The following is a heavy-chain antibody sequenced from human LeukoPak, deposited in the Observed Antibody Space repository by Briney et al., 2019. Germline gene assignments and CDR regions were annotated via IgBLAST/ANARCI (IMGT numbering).Heavy chain of an antibody. CDR3: VKDRYCTSVTCYAPFDN. CDR1: GFTFSSSA. J-gene: IGHJ4*02. Sequence: PGGSLRLSRSASGFTFSSSAMHWVRQAPGKGLEYVSSISSNGGSTCYADSVKGRFTISRDNSKNTLCLQMSSLRAEDTAVYYCVKDRYCTSVTCYAPFDNWGQGTLVTVSS. CDR2: ISSNGGST. V-gene: IGHV3-64D*06. D-gene: IGHD2-2*01.